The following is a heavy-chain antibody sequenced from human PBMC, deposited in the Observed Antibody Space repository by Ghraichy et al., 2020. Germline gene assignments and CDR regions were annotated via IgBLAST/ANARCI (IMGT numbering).Heavy chain of an antibody. CDR3: ARLSAFIVGATRSFDC. J-gene: IGHJ4*02. V-gene: IGHV4-39*01. CDR2: ISDLGVP. D-gene: IGHD1-26*01. CDR1: GGSITSFTHY. Sequence: SQTLSLTCTVSGGSITSFTHYWGWIRQPPGKGLENIAQISDLGVPYYNLSLEGRATISVDTSRNQLSLTLRSVTAADTAVYYCARLSAFIVGATRSFDCWGRGILVTVSS.